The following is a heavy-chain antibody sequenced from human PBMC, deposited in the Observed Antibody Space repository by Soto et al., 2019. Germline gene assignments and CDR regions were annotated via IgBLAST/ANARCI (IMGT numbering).Heavy chain of an antibody. CDR2: MYYSGST. Sequence: SETLSLTCTVSGGSVSSGSYYWSWIRQAPGKGLEWIGYMYYSGSTNYNPSLKSRVTISVDTSKNQFSLKLSSVTAADTAVYYCASLVWFGELPYFDYWGQGTLVTVSS. D-gene: IGHD3-10*01. J-gene: IGHJ4*02. CDR1: GGSVSSGSYY. V-gene: IGHV4-61*01. CDR3: ASLVWFGELPYFDY.